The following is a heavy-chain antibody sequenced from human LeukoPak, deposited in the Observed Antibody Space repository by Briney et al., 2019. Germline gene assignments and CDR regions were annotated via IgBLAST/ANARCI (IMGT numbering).Heavy chain of an antibody. CDR3: VKGSDCCTYGCFGRAPFNWFDP. Sequence: GGSLRLACAASGFRFSDYTMHWIRQAPGKGLEWVSAVSGSGLYTYQTDSVKGRFSISRDNSDNTVYLQIDSLRVEDTAVYYCVKGSDCCTYGCFGRAPFNWFDPWGQGTLVTVSS. D-gene: IGHD2-21*01. V-gene: IGHV3-23*01. J-gene: IGHJ5*02. CDR1: GFRFSDYT. CDR2: VSGSGLYT.